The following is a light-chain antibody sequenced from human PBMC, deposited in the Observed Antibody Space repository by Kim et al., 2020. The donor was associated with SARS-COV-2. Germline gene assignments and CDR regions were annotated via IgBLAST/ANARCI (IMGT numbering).Light chain of an antibody. J-gene: IGLJ1*01. Sequence: PGHSVTTPATEASSDVGGYNYVSCYQQPPGKAPKLMIYEVNKRPSGVPDRFYGSKSGSTASLTVSGLQAEDEADYYCFSYAGSTYVFGTGTKVTVL. CDR2: EVN. V-gene: IGLV2-8*01. CDR3: FSYAGSTYV. CDR1: SSDVGGYNY.